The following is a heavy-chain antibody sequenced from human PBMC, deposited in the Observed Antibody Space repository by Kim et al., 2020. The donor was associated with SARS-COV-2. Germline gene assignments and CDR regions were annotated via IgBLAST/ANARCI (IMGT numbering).Heavy chain of an antibody. CDR2: IWYDGSNK. D-gene: IGHD2-2*01. CDR3: AKDLSRYCSSTSCYPPRSGMDV. J-gene: IGHJ6*02. Sequence: GGSLRLSCAASGFTFSSYGMHWVRQAPGKGLEWVAVIWYDGSNKYYADSVKGRFTISRDNSKNTLYLQMNSLRAEDTAVYYCAKDLSRYCSSTSCYPPRSGMDVWGQGTTVTVSS. CDR1: GFTFSSYG. V-gene: IGHV3-33*06.